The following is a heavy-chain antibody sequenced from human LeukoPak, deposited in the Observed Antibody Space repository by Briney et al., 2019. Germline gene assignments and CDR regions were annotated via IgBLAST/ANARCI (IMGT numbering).Heavy chain of an antibody. CDR1: GFTFSSYA. V-gene: IGHV3-30*04. CDR2: ISYDGSNK. D-gene: IGHD3-22*01. Sequence: PGGSLRLSCAASGFTFSSYAMHWVRQAPGKGLEWVAVISYDGSNKYYADSVKGRFTISRDNSKNTLYLQMNSLRAEDTAVYYCARGAYYYDSSGYPARAIDYWGQGTLVTVSS. CDR3: ARGAYYYDSSGYPARAIDY. J-gene: IGHJ4*02.